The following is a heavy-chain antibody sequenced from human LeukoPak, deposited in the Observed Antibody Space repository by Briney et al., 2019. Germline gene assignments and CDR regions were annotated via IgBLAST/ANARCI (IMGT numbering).Heavy chain of an antibody. CDR3: ARKDILAVYYPPRNGFAP. Sequence: PSETLSLTCAVYGGSFSGYYWSWIRQPPGKGLEWIGGINHSGSTNYNPSLKSRVTISVDTSKNQFSLKLSSVTAADTAVYYCARKDILAVYYPPRNGFAPWGQGTLVTVS. CDR1: GGSFSGYY. V-gene: IGHV4-34*01. J-gene: IGHJ5*02. D-gene: IGHD3-9*01. CDR2: INHSGST.